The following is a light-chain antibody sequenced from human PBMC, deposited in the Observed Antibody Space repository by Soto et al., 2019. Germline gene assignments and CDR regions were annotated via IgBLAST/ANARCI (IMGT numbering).Light chain of an antibody. CDR3: SSYKSTPTRV. J-gene: IGLJ1*01. CDR1: SSDVGGYNY. CDR2: EVS. Sequence: QSVLTQPASVSGSPGQSITISCTGTSSDVGGYNYVSWYQQHPGKGPKLMIYEVSNRPSGVSNRFSGSKSGNTATLTISGLQAEDEADYYCSSYKSTPTRVFGTGTKVTVL. V-gene: IGLV2-14*03.